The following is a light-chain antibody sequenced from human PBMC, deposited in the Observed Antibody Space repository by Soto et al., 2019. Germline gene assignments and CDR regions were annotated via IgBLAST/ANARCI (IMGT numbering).Light chain of an antibody. Sequence: DIQMTQSPSSLSASLGDRVAISCRASQNINNYLNWYQQKPGKAPKLLIFAASSLQSGVPSRFSGSGSGTDFTLTISGLQPEDFGTYYCQQTYKTPMYTFGQGTKLEIK. CDR3: QQTYKTPMYT. V-gene: IGKV1-39*01. CDR1: QNINNY. CDR2: AAS. J-gene: IGKJ2*01.